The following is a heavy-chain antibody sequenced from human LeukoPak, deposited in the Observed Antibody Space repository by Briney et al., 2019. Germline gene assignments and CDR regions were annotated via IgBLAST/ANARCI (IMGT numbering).Heavy chain of an antibody. CDR2: INHSGST. V-gene: IGHV4-34*01. J-gene: IGHJ4*02. D-gene: IGHD4-11*01. CDR1: GGSFSGYY. Sequence: SETLSLTCAVYGGSFSGYYWSWIRQPPGKGLEWIGEINHSGSTNYNPSLKSRVTISVDTSKNQFSLMLSSVTAADTAVYYCARDPYMYYFDYWGQGTLVTVSS. CDR3: ARDPYMYYFDY.